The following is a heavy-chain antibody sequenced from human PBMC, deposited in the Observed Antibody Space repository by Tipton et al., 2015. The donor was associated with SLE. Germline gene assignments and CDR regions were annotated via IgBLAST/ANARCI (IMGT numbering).Heavy chain of an antibody. D-gene: IGHD3-16*01. V-gene: IGHV4-61*02. CDR2: IYTSGST. J-gene: IGHJ5*02. CDR1: GGSISSGRYY. CDR3: ARVQAYEGFDP. Sequence: TLSLTCTVSGGSISSGRYYWSWIRQPAGKGLEWIGRIYTSGSTNYNPSLKSRVTISVDTPKKQFSLKLSSVTAADTAVYYCARVQAYEGFDPWGQGTLVTVSS.